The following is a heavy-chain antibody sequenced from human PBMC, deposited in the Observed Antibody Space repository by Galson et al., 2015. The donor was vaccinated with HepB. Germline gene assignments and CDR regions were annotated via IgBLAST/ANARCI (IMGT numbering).Heavy chain of an antibody. V-gene: IGHV3-30*18. J-gene: IGHJ4*02. CDR1: GFTLSNYG. Sequence: SLRLSCAASGFTLSNYGMHWVRQAPGKGLEWVPVISYDGSNKYYADSVKGRFTISRDNSKNTLYLQMNSLRAEDTALYYCAKDPYLYSALAGTMAGFDYWGQGTLVTVSS. CDR3: AKDPYLYSALAGTMAGFDY. CDR2: ISYDGSNK. D-gene: IGHD6-19*01.